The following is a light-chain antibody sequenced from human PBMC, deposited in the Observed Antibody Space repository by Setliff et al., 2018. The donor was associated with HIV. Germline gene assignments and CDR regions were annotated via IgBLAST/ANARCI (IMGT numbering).Light chain of an antibody. CDR2: EVS. CDR3: SSYTSSSTLRV. CDR1: SSDVGGYNY. V-gene: IGLV2-14*01. Sequence: ALTQPASVSGSPGQSITISCTGTSSDVGGYNYVSWYQQHPGKAPKLMIYEVSNRPSGVSNRFSGSKSGNTASLTISGLQAEDEADYYCSSYTSSSTLRVFGTGTKVTVL. J-gene: IGLJ1*01.